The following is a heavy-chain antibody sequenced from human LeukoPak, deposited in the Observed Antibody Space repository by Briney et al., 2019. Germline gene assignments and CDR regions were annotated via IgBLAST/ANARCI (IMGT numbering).Heavy chain of an antibody. CDR2: INPSSGST. V-gene: IGHV1-46*01. Sequence: ASVKVSCKASGYTFTSYYMHWVRQAPGQGLEWMGIINPSSGSTSYAQKFQGRVTMTRATSTSTVYVELRSLRSEATAVYYCARGSSGWYSVAYWGQGTLVTVSS. D-gene: IGHD6-19*01. CDR3: ARGSSGWYSVAY. J-gene: IGHJ4*02. CDR1: GYTFTSYY.